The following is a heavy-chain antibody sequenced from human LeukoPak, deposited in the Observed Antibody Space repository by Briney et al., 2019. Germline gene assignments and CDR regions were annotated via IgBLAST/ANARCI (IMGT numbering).Heavy chain of an antibody. J-gene: IGHJ6*02. D-gene: IGHD6-13*01. Sequence: ASVTVSFTASGFTFTISTLHWVRQARGQRLEWIGWIVVGSGNTNYAQKFQERVTITRDMSTSTAYMELSSLRSEDTAVYYCAAESSGSSWPYYYGMDVWGQGTTVTVSS. CDR1: GFTFTIST. V-gene: IGHV1-58*01. CDR2: IVVGSGNT. CDR3: AAESSGSSWPYYYGMDV.